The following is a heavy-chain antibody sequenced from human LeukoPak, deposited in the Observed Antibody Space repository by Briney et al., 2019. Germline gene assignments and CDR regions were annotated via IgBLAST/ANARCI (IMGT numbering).Heavy chain of an antibody. CDR2: IYHSGST. V-gene: IGHV4-39*07. CDR3: ASSSWFDP. CDR1: GGSISSSSYY. D-gene: IGHD6-13*01. Sequence: SETLSLTCTVSGGSISSSSYYWGWNRQPPGEGLEWIGSIYHSGSTNYNPSLKSRVTISVDKSKNQFSLKLSSVTAADTAVYYCASSSWFDPWGQGTLVTVSS. J-gene: IGHJ5*02.